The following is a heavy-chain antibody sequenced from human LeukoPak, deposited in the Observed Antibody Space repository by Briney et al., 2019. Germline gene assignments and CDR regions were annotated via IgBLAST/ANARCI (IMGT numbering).Heavy chain of an antibody. CDR2: ISSDGGST. D-gene: IGHD3-22*01. J-gene: IGHJ4*02. V-gene: IGHV3-64*01. Sequence: GGSLRLSCAASGFTFSSYAMHWVRQAPGKRLEYVSAISSDGGSTYYANSVKGRFTISRDNSKDTLYLQMGSLIPEDMAVYCCARSSGYYAYWGQGTLVTVSS. CDR3: ARSSGYYAY. CDR1: GFTFSSYA.